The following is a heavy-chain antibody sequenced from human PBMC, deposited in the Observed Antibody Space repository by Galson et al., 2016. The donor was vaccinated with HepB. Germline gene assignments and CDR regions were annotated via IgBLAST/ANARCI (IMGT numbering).Heavy chain of an antibody. CDR1: GDTFSTYA. Sequence: SVKVSCKASGDTFSTYAISWVRQTPGQGPEWMGGIIPILGTTNYAQRFQGRVMITADESTSTAYMELSSLRSEDTAVYHCARDTMVRGAKMDYWGQGTLVTVSS. V-gene: IGHV1-69*13. CDR2: IIPILGTT. J-gene: IGHJ4*02. CDR3: ARDTMVRGAKMDY. D-gene: IGHD3-10*01.